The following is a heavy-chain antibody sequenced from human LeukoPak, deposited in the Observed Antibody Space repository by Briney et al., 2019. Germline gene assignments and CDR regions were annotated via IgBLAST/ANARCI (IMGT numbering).Heavy chain of an antibody. D-gene: IGHD4-23*01. Sequence: ASVEVSCKVSGYTLNELSMHWVRQAPGKGLEWMGGLDPADGETVYAHRFQGRLTMTEDTSTNTGYMELTSLRSEDTAVYYCAADGGGLSSVVTPRSSPFDYWGQGTLVTVSS. J-gene: IGHJ4*02. CDR1: GYTLNELS. CDR3: AADGGGLSSVVTPRSSPFDY. V-gene: IGHV1-24*01. CDR2: LDPADGET.